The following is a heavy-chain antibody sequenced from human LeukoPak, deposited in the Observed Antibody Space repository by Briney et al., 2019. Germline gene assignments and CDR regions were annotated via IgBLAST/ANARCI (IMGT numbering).Heavy chain of an antibody. CDR1: GGSFSGHY. CDR2: STHSGST. J-gene: IGHJ4*02. Sequence: SETLSLTCAVYGGSFSGHYWTWILQAPGKGLEWIGESTHSGSTNYNPSLKSRVTISVDTSKNQFSLKLTSMTAADTAVYHCARGRTGAAALDFWGPGTLVTVSS. D-gene: IGHD2-2*01. V-gene: IGHV4-34*01. CDR3: ARGRTGAAALDF.